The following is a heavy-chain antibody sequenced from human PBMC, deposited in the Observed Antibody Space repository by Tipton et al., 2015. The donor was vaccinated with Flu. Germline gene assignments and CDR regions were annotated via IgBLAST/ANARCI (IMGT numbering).Heavy chain of an antibody. D-gene: IGHD6-13*01. Sequence: TLSLTCTVSGGSITSKPDYWTWIRQSAGKGLEWIGLFSSVGGTKYNPSLESRVTISVDTSKNQFSLKLTSVTAADTAVYYCARDTGSRMFDHWGQGTLVAVYS. CDR1: GGSITSKPDY. CDR3: ARDTGSRMFDH. J-gene: IGHJ5*02. V-gene: IGHV4-61*02. CDR2: FSSVGGT.